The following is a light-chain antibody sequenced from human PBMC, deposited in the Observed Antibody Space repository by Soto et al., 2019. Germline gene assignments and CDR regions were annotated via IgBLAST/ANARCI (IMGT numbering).Light chain of an antibody. Sequence: DIQITKSAATVSAYVGDRVTITCRASQSLSSWLAWYQPKPGKAPKLLIYDASSLQSGVPSSFSGSGSGTEFTLTISSLQPDDFTTYYCQQYNSYSPTFGQVTKVDI. CDR3: QQYNSYSPT. V-gene: IGKV1-5*01. CDR2: DAS. CDR1: QSLSSW. J-gene: IGKJ1*01.